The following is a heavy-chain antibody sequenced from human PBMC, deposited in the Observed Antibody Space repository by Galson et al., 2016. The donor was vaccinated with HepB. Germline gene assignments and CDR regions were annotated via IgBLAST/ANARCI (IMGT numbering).Heavy chain of an antibody. CDR1: GGPITSGGYS. D-gene: IGHD3-16*02. Sequence: TLSLTCAVSGGPITSGGYSWSWIRQPPGKGLEWNGYIYHTGTTDYSPSPKNPVTMSVARSKNQFSLKLTSVTAADTAVYYCARVIRSGRSISNFGDLSPCYYGLDVWGQGTTVTVSS. CDR2: IYHTGTT. CDR3: ARVIRSGRSISNFGDLSPCYYGLDV. J-gene: IGHJ6*02. V-gene: IGHV4-30-2*01.